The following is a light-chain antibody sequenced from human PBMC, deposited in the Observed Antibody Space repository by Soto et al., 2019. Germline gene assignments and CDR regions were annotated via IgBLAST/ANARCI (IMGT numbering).Light chain of an antibody. J-gene: IGKJ5*01. CDR3: QQSYSVPFT. V-gene: IGKV1-39*01. CDR1: LSVRNY. CDR2: AAS. Sequence: DIQLTQSPSSLSASVGDRVTISCRASLSVRNYLSWYQWKPGKAPSLLIYAASSLHSGVPSRFSGSASAADFTLTINNLHPEDFATYYCQQSYSVPFTFGQGTRLQLK.